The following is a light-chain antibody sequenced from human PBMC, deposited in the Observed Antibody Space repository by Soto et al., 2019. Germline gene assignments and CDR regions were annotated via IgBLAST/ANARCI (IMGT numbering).Light chain of an antibody. Sequence: DIVMTQSPDSLAVSLGERATINCKSSQSVLYNSNNKNYLAWYQQKPGQPPKLLIYWASTRESGVPDRFSGSGSGTDFTITIRSLQTEDVAVYYCQQYYSSPQTFGQGTKLEIK. V-gene: IGKV4-1*01. CDR2: WAS. J-gene: IGKJ2*01. CDR3: QQYYSSPQT. CDR1: QSVLYNSNNKNY.